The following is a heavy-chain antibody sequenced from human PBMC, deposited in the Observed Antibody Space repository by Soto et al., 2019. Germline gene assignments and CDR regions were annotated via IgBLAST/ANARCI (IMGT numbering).Heavy chain of an antibody. D-gene: IGHD4-17*01. CDR3: ARSEAVLRRQNYHYYYGMDV. CDR2: INPNTGGT. CDR1: GYTFTSYY. V-gene: IGHV1-2*04. Sequence: QVQLVQSGADVKKPGASVKVSCKASGYTFTSYYLHWVLQAPGQGLEWMGWINPNTGGTNYAQKFQGWVTMTRDTSISTAYMELSRLRSDDTAMYYCARSEAVLRRQNYHYYYGMDVW. J-gene: IGHJ6*01.